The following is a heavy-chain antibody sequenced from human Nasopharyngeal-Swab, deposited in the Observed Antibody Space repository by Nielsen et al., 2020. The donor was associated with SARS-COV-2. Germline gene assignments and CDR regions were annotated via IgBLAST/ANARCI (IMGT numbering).Heavy chain of an antibody. V-gene: IGHV4-31*03. J-gene: IGHJ2*01. CDR2: IYYSGST. CDR3: ARAVAGRNWYFDL. CDR1: GGSISSGGYY. Sequence: LSLTCTVSGGSISSGGYYWSWIRQHPGKGLEWIGYIYYSGSTYYNPSLKSRVTISVDTSKNQFSLKLSSVTAADTAVYYCARAVAGRNWYFDLWGRGTLVTVSS. D-gene: IGHD6-19*01.